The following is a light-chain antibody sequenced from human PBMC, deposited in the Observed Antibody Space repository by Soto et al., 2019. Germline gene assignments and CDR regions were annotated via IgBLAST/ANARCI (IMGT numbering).Light chain of an antibody. V-gene: IGLV2-14*03. CDR1: SSDVGGYNE. CDR3: GSHAVGSTLI. Sequence: QSALTQPASVSGSPGQSTTISCTGTSSDVGGYNEVSWYQQRPGKAPKLMIYDVTNRPLGVSNRFSGSKSGNTASLTISGVQAEDEAYYYCGSHAVGSTLIFGGGTKVTVL. J-gene: IGLJ2*01. CDR2: DVT.